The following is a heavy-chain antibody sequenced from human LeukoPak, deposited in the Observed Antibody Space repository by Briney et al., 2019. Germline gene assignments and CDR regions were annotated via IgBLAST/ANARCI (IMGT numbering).Heavy chain of an antibody. CDR3: AKDSAAGGYYFDY. J-gene: IGHJ4*02. D-gene: IGHD6-13*01. CDR1: GFTFRNYG. Sequence: PGGSLRLSCAASGFTFRNYGMHWVRQAPGKGLEWVAFIRYDGSEKYYADSVKGRFSISRDNAKNSLYLQMNSLRAEDTALYYCAKDSAAGGYYFDYWGQGTLVTVSS. CDR2: IRYDGSEK. V-gene: IGHV3-30*02.